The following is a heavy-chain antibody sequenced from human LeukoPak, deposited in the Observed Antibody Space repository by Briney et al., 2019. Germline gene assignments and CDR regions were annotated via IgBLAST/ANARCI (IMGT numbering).Heavy chain of an antibody. CDR1: GGSISSYY. CDR2: IYYSGST. Sequence: SETLSLTCTVSGGSISSYYWSWIRQPPGKGLEWIGYIYYSGSTNYNPSLKSRVTISVDTSKNQFSLKLSSVTAADTAVYYCARGKLNYYDSSGYWSDQVLDYWGQGTLVTVSS. V-gene: IGHV4-59*01. D-gene: IGHD3-22*01. CDR3: ARGKLNYYDSSGYWSDQVLDY. J-gene: IGHJ4*02.